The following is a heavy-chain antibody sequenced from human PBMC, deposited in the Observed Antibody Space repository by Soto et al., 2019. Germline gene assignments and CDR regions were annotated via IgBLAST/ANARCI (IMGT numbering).Heavy chain of an antibody. V-gene: IGHV2-5*01. D-gene: IGHD2-2*01. Sequence: QITLKESGPTLVRPTETLTLTCAFSCFSLRTSGVAVGWIRQPPGEALEWLALIYWNDDKRYSPSLKSRLTMNKDPSKNQVVLIMTNVDPEDTATYFCAHEMPATRNWFDSWGQGTLVSVSS. J-gene: IGHJ5*01. CDR3: AHEMPATRNWFDS. CDR1: CFSLRTSGVA. CDR2: IYWNDDK.